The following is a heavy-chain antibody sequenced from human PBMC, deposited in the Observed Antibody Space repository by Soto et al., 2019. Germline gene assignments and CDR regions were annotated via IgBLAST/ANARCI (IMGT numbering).Heavy chain of an antibody. D-gene: IGHD1-26*01. CDR1: VGSISNSNC. CDR2: IYHSGST. V-gene: IGHV4-4*02. CDR3: AHRPIVGAAI. J-gene: IGHJ4*02. Sequence: QVQLQESGPGLVKPSGTLSLTCGVFVGSISNSNCWTWFRQPPGKGLEWIGEIYHSGSTNYNSSLMSRVTISLDKVNNQFSLKLTSVTAADTAVYYCAHRPIVGAAIWGQGTLVTVSS.